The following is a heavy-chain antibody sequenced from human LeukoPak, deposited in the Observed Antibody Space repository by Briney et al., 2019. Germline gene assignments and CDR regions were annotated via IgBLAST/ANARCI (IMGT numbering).Heavy chain of an antibody. CDR1: GGSISSSSYY. CDR3: ARRRYSYRVDY. CDR2: INHSGST. Sequence: SETLSLTCTVSGGSISSSSYYWGWIRQPPGKGLEWIGEINHSGSTNYNPSLKSRVTISVDTSKNQFSLKLSSVTAADTAVYYCARRRYSYRVDYWGQGTLVTVSS. J-gene: IGHJ4*02. V-gene: IGHV4-39*07. D-gene: IGHD5-18*01.